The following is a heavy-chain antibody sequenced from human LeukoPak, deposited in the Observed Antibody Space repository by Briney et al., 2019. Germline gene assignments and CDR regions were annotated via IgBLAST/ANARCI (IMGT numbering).Heavy chain of an antibody. V-gene: IGHV3-20*04. Sequence: GGSLRLSCAASGFTFDDYGMSWVRQAPGKGLEWVSGINWNGGSTGYADSVKGRFTISRDNAKNSLYLQMNSLRAEDTALYYCARGGGDVDTAIPPYLDYWGQGTLVTVSS. D-gene: IGHD5-18*01. CDR1: GFTFDDYG. CDR2: INWNGGST. CDR3: ARGGGDVDTAIPPYLDY. J-gene: IGHJ4*02.